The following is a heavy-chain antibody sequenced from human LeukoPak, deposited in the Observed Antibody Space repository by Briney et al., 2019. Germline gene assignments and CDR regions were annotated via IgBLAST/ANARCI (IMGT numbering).Heavy chain of an antibody. CDR2: IYSSGST. CDR3: ARDPGLKSMDY. J-gene: IGHJ4*02. V-gene: IGHV4-4*07. CDR1: GGSISNYY. D-gene: IGHD2/OR15-2a*01. Sequence: SETLSLTCSVSGGSISNYYWGWIRQPAGKGLEWIGRIYSSGSTNYNPSLKSRVTMSVDTSKNQFSLKLSSVTAADTAVYYCARDPGLKSMDYWGQGTLVSVSS.